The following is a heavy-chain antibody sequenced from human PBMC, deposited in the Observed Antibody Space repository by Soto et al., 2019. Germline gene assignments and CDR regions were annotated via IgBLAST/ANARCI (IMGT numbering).Heavy chain of an antibody. D-gene: IGHD6-13*01. CDR3: ARDRGEQQLVNWFDP. V-gene: IGHV4-4*07. CDR2: IYTSGST. CDR1: GGSISSYY. Sequence: NPSETLSLTCTVSGGSISSYYWSWIRQPAGKGLERIGRIYTSGSTNYNPSLKSRVTMSVDTSKNQFSLKLSSVTAADTAVYYCARDRGEQQLVNWFDPWGQGTLVTVSS. J-gene: IGHJ5*02.